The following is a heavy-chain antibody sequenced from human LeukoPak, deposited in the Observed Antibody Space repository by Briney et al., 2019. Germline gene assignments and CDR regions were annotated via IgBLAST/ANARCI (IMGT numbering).Heavy chain of an antibody. Sequence: GASVKVSCKASGYTFTSYDINWVRQATGQGLEWMGWMSPISGNTGYAQKFQGRLTMTRNTAINTAYMELSGLRSEDTAVYYCARSRLYYYDSSGYSRTFDYWGQGTLVTVSS. CDR3: ARSRLYYYDSSGYSRTFDY. J-gene: IGHJ4*02. V-gene: IGHV1-8*01. CDR2: MSPISGNT. CDR1: GYTFTSYD. D-gene: IGHD3-22*01.